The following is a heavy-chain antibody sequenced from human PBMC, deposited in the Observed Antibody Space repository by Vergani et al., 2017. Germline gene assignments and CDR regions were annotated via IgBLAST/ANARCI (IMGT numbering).Heavy chain of an antibody. CDR3: ARMAVAGLSLGY. D-gene: IGHD6-19*01. CDR2: IYTSGST. J-gene: IGHJ4*02. CDR1: GGSISSGSYY. Sequence: QVQLQESGPGLVKPSQTLSLTCTVSGGSISSGSYYWSWIRQPAGKGLEWIGRIYTSGSTNYNPSLKSRVTISVDTSKNQFSLKRSSVTAADTAVYYCARMAVAGLSLGYWGQGTLVTVSS. V-gene: IGHV4-61*02.